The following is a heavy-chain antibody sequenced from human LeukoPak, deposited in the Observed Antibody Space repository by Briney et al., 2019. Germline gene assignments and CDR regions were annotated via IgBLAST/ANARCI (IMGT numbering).Heavy chain of an antibody. J-gene: IGHJ6*03. Sequence: GGSLRLSCAASGFTFSSYSMNWVRQAPGKGLEWVSYISSSSSTIYYADSVKGRFTISRDNAKNSLYLQMNSLRAEDTAVYYCARDPPYYYDSSGFRAYYYYYYMDVWGKGTTVTVSS. V-gene: IGHV3-48*01. D-gene: IGHD3-22*01. CDR1: GFTFSSYS. CDR3: ARDPPYYYDSSGFRAYYYYYYMDV. CDR2: ISSSSSTI.